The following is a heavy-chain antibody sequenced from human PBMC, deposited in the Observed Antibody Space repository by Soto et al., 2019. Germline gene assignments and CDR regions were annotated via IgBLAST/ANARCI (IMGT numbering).Heavy chain of an antibody. Sequence: EVQLVESGGGLVQPGGSLRLSCAASGFTFSNAWMNWVRQAPGKGLEWIGRIKKRADGGTADHATPVKGRFTISRDDSKNTVYLQMHSLRVEDTAVYYCAKWNGYGDFWGQGTLVTVSS. CDR3: AKWNGYGDF. CDR1: GFTFSNAW. D-gene: IGHD1-1*01. CDR2: IKKRADGGTA. V-gene: IGHV3-15*01. J-gene: IGHJ4*02.